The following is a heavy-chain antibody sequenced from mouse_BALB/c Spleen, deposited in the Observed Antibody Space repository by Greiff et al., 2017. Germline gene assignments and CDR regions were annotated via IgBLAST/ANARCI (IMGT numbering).Heavy chain of an antibody. CDR3: ARKTMIYYYAMDY. CDR1: GYTFSSYW. Sequence: VQLQQSGAELMKPGASVKISCKATGYTFSSYWIEWVKQRPGHGLEWIGEILPGSGSTNYNEKFKGKATFTADTSSNTAYMQLSSLTSEDSAVYYCARKTMIYYYAMDYWGQGTSVTVSS. V-gene: IGHV1-9*01. J-gene: IGHJ4*01. D-gene: IGHD2-4*01. CDR2: ILPGSGST.